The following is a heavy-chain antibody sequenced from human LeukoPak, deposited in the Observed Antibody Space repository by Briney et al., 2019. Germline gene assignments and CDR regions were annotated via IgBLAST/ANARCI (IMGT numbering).Heavy chain of an antibody. J-gene: IGHJ4*02. Sequence: PGRSLRLSCAASGFTVSSNYMSWVRQAPGKGLEWVSVIYSGGSTYYADSVKGRFTISRDNSKNTPYLQMNSLRAEDTAVYYCARVLGAFPGRGSYSEYFDYWGQGTLVTVSS. D-gene: IGHD1-26*01. V-gene: IGHV3-53*01. CDR2: IYSGGST. CDR3: ARVLGAFPGRGSYSEYFDY. CDR1: GFTVSSNY.